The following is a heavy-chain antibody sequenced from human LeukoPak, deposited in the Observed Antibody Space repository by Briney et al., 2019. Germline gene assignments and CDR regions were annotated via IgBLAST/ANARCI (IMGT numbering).Heavy chain of an antibody. V-gene: IGHV3-23*01. D-gene: IGHD6-19*01. J-gene: IGHJ4*02. CDR1: GFTFSSHA. CDR3: AKPGIAVAGASFDY. CDR2: ISRSGTNT. Sequence: PGGSLRLSCAASGFTFSSHAMSRVRQAPGMGLEWVAAISRSGTNTYYADSVKGRFTISRDNSKNTLYLQMNSLRAEDTAVYYCAKPGIAVAGASFDYWGQGTLVTVSS.